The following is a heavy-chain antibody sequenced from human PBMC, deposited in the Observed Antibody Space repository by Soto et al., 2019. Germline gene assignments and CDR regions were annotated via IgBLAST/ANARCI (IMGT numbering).Heavy chain of an antibody. D-gene: IGHD6-13*01. J-gene: IGHJ4*02. CDR2: ISGSGGST. Sequence: LRLSCAASGFTFSDYGMGWVRQAPGRGLEWVSSISGSGGSTYYADSVKGRFTISRDNSKNTLYLQMNSLRAEDTALYYCAKFISAAGTGYWGQGTLVTVSS. CDR3: AKFISAAGTGY. CDR1: GFTFSDYG. V-gene: IGHV3-23*01.